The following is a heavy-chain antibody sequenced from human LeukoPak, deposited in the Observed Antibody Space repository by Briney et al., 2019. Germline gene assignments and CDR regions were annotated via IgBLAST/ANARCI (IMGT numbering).Heavy chain of an antibody. CDR3: TRWTDWYFDL. V-gene: IGHV3-30-3*01. D-gene: IGHD3/OR15-3a*01. CDR2: ISYDGSNK. J-gene: IGHJ2*01. CDR1: GFTFSSYA. Sequence: GGSLRLSCAASGFTFSSYAMHWVRQAPGKGLEWVAVISYDGSNKYYADSVKGRFTISRDNSKNTLYLQMNSLRVEDTAVYYCTRWTDWYFDLWGRGTLVIVSS.